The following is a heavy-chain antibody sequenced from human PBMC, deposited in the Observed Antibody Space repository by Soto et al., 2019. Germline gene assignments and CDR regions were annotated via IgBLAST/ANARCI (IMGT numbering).Heavy chain of an antibody. Sequence: GGSLRLSCAASGFTFSSYGMHWVRQAPGKGLEWVAVISYDGSNKYYADSVKGRFTISRDNSKNTLYLQMNSLRAEDTAVYYWAKVSEAYCGGDCYPFDYWGQGTLVTVSS. CDR2: ISYDGSNK. V-gene: IGHV3-30*18. CDR3: AKVSEAYCGGDCYPFDY. J-gene: IGHJ4*02. D-gene: IGHD2-21*01. CDR1: GFTFSSYG.